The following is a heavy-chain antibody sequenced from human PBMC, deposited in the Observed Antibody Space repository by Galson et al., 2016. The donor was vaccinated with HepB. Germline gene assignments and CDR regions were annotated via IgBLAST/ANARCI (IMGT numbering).Heavy chain of an antibody. Sequence: SLRLSCAASGFTFSNYDMHWVRQAPGKGLEWVASITGTDYYTYYADSIKDRFTISRDNPRNLLHLQMNSLRVDDSAIYYCARGSGSGSSRFHFYFYMDMWGKGTTVTVSS. D-gene: IGHD3-10*01. V-gene: IGHV3-21*01. CDR2: ITGTDYYT. J-gene: IGHJ6*03. CDR3: ARGSGSGSSRFHFYFYMDM. CDR1: GFTFSNYD.